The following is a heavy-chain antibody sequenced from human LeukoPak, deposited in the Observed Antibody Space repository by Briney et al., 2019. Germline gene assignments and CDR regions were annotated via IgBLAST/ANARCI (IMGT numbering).Heavy chain of an antibody. D-gene: IGHD3-10*01. CDR2: IYHSGST. J-gene: IGHJ6*02. CDR3: ARGHPTGWFGGLYGYYYYYGMDV. CDR1: GYSISSGYY. V-gene: IGHV4-38-2*02. Sequence: PSETLSLTCTVSGYSISSGYYWGWIRQPPGKGLEWIGSIYHSGSTYHNPSLKSRATMSVDTSKNQFSLKLSSVTAADTAVYYCARGHPTGWFGGLYGYYYYYGMDVWGQGTTVTVSS.